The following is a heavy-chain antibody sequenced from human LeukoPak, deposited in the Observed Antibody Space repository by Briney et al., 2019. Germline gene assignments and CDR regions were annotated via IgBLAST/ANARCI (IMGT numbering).Heavy chain of an antibody. Sequence: PGGSLRLSCTASGFIFNNCGMNWVRQAPGKGLEWISYIKGRSDTIHYADSVKGRFTISRDNAKNTLSLQMTSLRAEDTAIYYCVRGQGAHDNWFDPWGQGTLVTVAS. CDR2: IKGRSDTI. J-gene: IGHJ5*02. CDR3: VRGQGAHDNWFDP. CDR1: GFIFNNCG. V-gene: IGHV3-48*01. D-gene: IGHD4/OR15-4a*01.